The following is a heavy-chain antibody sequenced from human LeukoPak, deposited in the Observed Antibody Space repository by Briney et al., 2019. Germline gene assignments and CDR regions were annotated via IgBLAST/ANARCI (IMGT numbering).Heavy chain of an antibody. J-gene: IGHJ2*01. CDR1: GFTFSSYA. CDR2: ISGSGGNT. V-gene: IGHV3-23*01. D-gene: IGHD7-27*01. CDR3: ARSFNSGWYFDL. Sequence: PGGSLRLSCAASGFTFSSYAMSWVRQAPGKGLEWVSAISGSGGNTPYADSVKGRFTISRDNSKNTLYLQMNSLRDEDTAVFYCARSFNSGWYFDLWGRGTLVTVSS.